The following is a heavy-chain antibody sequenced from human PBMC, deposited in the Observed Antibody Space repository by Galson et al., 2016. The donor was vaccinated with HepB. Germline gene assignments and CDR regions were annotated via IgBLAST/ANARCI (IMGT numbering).Heavy chain of an antibody. J-gene: IGHJ6*02. D-gene: IGHD2-2*01. CDR2: ISSSESTI. V-gene: IGHV3-48*03. CDR3: ARLVHYYYYGMDV. Sequence: SLRLSCAASGFTFSSYEMNWVRQAPGKGLEWVSYISSSESTIYYADSVKGRFTISRDNAKNSLYLQMNSLRAEDTAVYYCARLVHYYYYGMDVWGQGTTVTVSS. CDR1: GFTFSSYE.